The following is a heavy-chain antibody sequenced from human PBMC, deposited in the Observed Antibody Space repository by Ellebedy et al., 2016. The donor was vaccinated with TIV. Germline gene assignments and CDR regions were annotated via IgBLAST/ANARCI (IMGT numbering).Heavy chain of an antibody. V-gene: IGHV1-69*04. D-gene: IGHD2-2*02. CDR2: IIPIRGIA. CDR3: ARVPRGPAAKPDY. Sequence: AASVKVSCKASGGTFSSYAISWVRQAPGQGLEWMGRIIPIRGIANYAQKFQGRVTITADQSTSTAYMELSSLRSEDTAVYNCARVPRGPAAKPDYWGQGTLVTVSS. J-gene: IGHJ4*02. CDR1: GGTFSSYA.